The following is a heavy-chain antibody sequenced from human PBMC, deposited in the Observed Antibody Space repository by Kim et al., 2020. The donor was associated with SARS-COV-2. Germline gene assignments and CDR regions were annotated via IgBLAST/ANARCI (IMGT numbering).Heavy chain of an antibody. Sequence: PSLKSRVTISVDTSKNQFSLKLSSVTAADTAVYYCARGLTLITGKYYFDYWGQGTLVTVSS. D-gene: IGHD1-20*01. J-gene: IGHJ4*02. V-gene: IGHV4-34*01. CDR3: ARGLTLITGKYYFDY.